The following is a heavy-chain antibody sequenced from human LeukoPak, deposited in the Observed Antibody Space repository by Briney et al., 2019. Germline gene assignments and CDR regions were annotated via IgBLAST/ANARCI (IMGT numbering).Heavy chain of an antibody. Sequence: ASVKVSCKASGYTFTSYDINWVRQATGQGLEWMGWMNPNSGNTGYAQKFQGRVTMTRNTSISTAYMELSSLRSEDTAVYYCARGSTYYYDSSGYYYGYWGQGTLVTVSS. CDR2: MNPNSGNT. J-gene: IGHJ4*02. D-gene: IGHD3-22*01. CDR1: GYTFTSYD. CDR3: ARGSTYYYDSSGYYYGY. V-gene: IGHV1-8*01.